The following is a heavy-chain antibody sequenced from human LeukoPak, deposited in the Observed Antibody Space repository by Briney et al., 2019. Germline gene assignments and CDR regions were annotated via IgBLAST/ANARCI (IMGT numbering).Heavy chain of an antibody. CDR2: ISGSGGST. V-gene: IGHV3-23*01. Sequence: GGSLRLSCVASGFTLSTYWMNWVRQAPGKGLEWVSAISGSGGSTYCADSVKGRFTISRDNSKNTLYLQMNSLRAEDTAVYYCAKWAPGFDYWGQGTLVTVSS. CDR3: AKWAPGFDY. D-gene: IGHD1-14*01. CDR1: GFTLSTYW. J-gene: IGHJ4*02.